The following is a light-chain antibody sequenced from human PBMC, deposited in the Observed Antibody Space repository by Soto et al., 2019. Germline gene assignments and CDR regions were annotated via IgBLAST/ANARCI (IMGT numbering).Light chain of an antibody. CDR2: TAS. CDR1: QDINKW. V-gene: IGKV1-12*01. J-gene: IGKJ4*01. Sequence: DIHVTQSPSSVSASLGDRVTITCLWSQDINKWLAWYQQKPGLAPNLVIYTASRLHGGGPSRFSGSASGTDFTLTISSLQPEDVATYYCQQGKSFPLTFGGGTKV. CDR3: QQGKSFPLT.